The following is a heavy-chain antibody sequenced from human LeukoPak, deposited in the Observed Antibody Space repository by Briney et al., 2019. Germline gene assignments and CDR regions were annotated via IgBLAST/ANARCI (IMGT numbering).Heavy chain of an antibody. Sequence: ASVKVSCKASGYSLTGYYLHWVRQAPGQGLEYMEWINPNSGGTNCSERFQGRVTMTRDTSITTAYMEVSSLRSDDTAVYYCAREYCSSSSCYGHHWFDPWGQGTLVTVSS. CDR2: INPNSGGT. CDR1: GYSLTGYY. D-gene: IGHD2-2*01. J-gene: IGHJ5*02. V-gene: IGHV1-2*02. CDR3: AREYCSSSSCYGHHWFDP.